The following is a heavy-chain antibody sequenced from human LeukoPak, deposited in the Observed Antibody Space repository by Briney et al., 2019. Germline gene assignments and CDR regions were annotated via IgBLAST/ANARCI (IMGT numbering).Heavy chain of an antibody. CDR2: ISSSGSTI. V-gene: IGHV3-48*03. CDR3: ARLDYYGSGSYFDY. CDR1: GFTFSSYE. D-gene: IGHD3-10*01. J-gene: IGHJ4*02. Sequence: GGSLRLSCAASGFTFSSYEMNWVRQALGKGLEWVSYISSSGSTIYYADSVKGRFTISRDNARNSLYLQMNSLRAEDTAVYYCARLDYYGSGSYFDYWGQGTLVTVSS.